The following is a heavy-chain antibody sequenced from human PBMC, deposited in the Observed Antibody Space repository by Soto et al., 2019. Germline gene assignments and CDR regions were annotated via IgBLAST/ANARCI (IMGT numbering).Heavy chain of an antibody. CDR1: GGSLSSTDHY. V-gene: IGHV4-61*08. CDR2: IYYSGST. D-gene: IGHD2-2*02. CDR3: ARKNTRRAPFDY. J-gene: IGHJ4*02. Sequence: SETLSLTCSVSGGSLSSTDHYWGWVRQPPGKGLEWVAYIYYSGSTNYNPSLKSRVTISVDTSKNQFSLKLSSVTAADTAVYYCARKNTRRAPFDYWGQGTQVTVSS.